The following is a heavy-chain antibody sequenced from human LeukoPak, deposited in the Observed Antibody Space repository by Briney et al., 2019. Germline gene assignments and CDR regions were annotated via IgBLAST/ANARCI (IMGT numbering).Heavy chain of an antibody. D-gene: IGHD6-19*01. Sequence: PGGSLRLSCAASGFTFSSHATNWVRQAPGKGLEWVSGISGNGGSTWYADSVKGRFTISRDNSKNTLYLQMDSLRAEDTAVYYCAKERAVGGLDYWGQGTLVTVSS. J-gene: IGHJ4*02. CDR3: AKERAVGGLDY. CDR1: GFTFSSHA. V-gene: IGHV3-23*01. CDR2: ISGNGGST.